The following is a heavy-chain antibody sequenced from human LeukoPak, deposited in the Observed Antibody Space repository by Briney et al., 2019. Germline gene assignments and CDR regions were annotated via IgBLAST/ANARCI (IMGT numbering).Heavy chain of an antibody. J-gene: IGHJ4*02. CDR3: ARGSGSYYY. V-gene: IGHV4-34*01. D-gene: IGHD1-26*01. CDR1: GGSFSGYY. Sequence: SETLSLTCAVYGGSFSGYYWSWIRQPPGKGLEWIGEINHSGSINYNPSLKSRVTISVDTSKNQFSLKLSSVTAADTAVYYCARGSGSYYYWGQGTLVTVSS. CDR2: INHSGSI.